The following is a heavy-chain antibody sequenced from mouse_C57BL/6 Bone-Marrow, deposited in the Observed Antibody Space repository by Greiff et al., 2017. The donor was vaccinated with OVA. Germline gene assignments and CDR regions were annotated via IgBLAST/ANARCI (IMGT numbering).Heavy chain of an antibody. V-gene: IGHV1-82*01. CDR1: GYAFSSSW. CDR3: ARLLLPYYFDY. J-gene: IGHJ2*01. D-gene: IGHD1-1*01. Sequence: VQLQESGPELVKPGASVKISCKASGYAFSSSWMNWVKQRPGKGLVRIGRIYPGDGDNHYNGKLMGKATLTADKSSITASMHLSSLTSEDSAVYFCARLLLPYYFDYWGQGTTLTVSS. CDR2: IYPGDGDN.